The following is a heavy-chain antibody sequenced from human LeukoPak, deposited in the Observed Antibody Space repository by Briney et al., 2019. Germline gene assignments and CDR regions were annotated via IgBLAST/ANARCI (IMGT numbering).Heavy chain of an antibody. CDR2: ISGSGEST. D-gene: IGHD3-3*01. V-gene: IGHV3-23*01. CDR1: RFTFSNYA. Sequence: GGFLRLSCAASRFTFSNYAMSWVRQAPGKGLEWVSTISGSGESTYYADSVKGRFTISRDNSKNTQYLQMNSLRAEDTAVYYCAKCPTYDFWSGYYPFDYWGQGTLVTVSS. J-gene: IGHJ4*02. CDR3: AKCPTYDFWSGYYPFDY.